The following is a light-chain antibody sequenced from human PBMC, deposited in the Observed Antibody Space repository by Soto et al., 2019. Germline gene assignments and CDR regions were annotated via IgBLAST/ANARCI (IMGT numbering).Light chain of an antibody. CDR3: QQYSNWPPAIT. J-gene: IGKJ5*01. Sequence: EIVLTQSPATLSLSPGERATLSCRAGQSVSSYLAWYQHKPGQAPRLLIYDASNRATGIPARFSGSGSGTDFTLIISSLQSEDVALYYCQQYSNWPPAITFGQGTRLEI. V-gene: IGKV3-11*01. CDR1: QSVSSY. CDR2: DAS.